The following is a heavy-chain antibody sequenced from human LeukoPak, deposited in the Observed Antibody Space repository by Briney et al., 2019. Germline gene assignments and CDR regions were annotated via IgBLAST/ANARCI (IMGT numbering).Heavy chain of an antibody. CDR3: ARDLGGFGSSSV. Sequence: ASVKVSCKASGYTFTSYAMHWVRQAPGQRLEWMGWINAGNGNTKYSQKFQGRVTITRDTSASTAYMELRSLRSDDTAVYYCARDLGGFGSSSVWGQGTTVTVSS. J-gene: IGHJ6*02. V-gene: IGHV1-3*01. D-gene: IGHD2-15*01. CDR1: GYTFTSYA. CDR2: INAGNGNT.